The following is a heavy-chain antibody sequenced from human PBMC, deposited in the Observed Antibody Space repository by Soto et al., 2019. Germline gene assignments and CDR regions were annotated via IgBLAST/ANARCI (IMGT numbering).Heavy chain of an antibody. Sequence: QVQLVQSGAEVKKPGSSVKVSCKASGGTFSSYTISWVRQAPGQGLEWMGRIIPILGIANYAQKFQGRVTITADKSTSTAYRELSSLRSEDTAVYYCARVGSGRPFDYWGQGTLVTVSS. D-gene: IGHD6-19*01. CDR2: IIPILGIA. J-gene: IGHJ4*02. CDR3: ARVGSGRPFDY. CDR1: GGTFSSYT. V-gene: IGHV1-69*02.